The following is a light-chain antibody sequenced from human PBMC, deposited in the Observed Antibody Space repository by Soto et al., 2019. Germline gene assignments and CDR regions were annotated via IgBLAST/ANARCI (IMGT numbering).Light chain of an antibody. V-gene: IGLV1-44*01. Sequence: QSVLTQPPSASGTPGQRVTISCSGSSSNIGRYTINWYQQLPGAAPKLLIYNNNQRPSGVPDRLSGSKSGTSASLAIRGLQSEDEGDYYCAAWDDSLNGVVFGGGTKLTVL. CDR1: SSNIGRYT. J-gene: IGLJ2*01. CDR2: NNN. CDR3: AAWDDSLNGVV.